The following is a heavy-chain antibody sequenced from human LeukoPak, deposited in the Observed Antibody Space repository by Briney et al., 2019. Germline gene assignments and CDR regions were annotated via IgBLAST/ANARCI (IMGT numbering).Heavy chain of an antibody. J-gene: IGHJ4*02. CDR2: IRSKANSYAT. V-gene: IGHV3-73*01. CDR1: GFTFSGSA. Sequence: GGSLRLSCAASGFTFSGSAMHWVRQASGQGLEWVGRIRSKANSYATAYAASVKGRFTISRDDSKNTAYLQMNSLKTEDTAVYYCASPLKYSSGWYYFDYWGQGTLVTVSS. CDR3: ASPLKYSSGWYYFDY. D-gene: IGHD6-19*01.